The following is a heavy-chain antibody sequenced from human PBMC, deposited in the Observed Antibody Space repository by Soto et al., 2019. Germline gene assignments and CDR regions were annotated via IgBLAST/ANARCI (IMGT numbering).Heavy chain of an antibody. D-gene: IGHD2-2*01. CDR3: ARDLGYCRSGPCYREWFDP. CDR1: GYTFTTHG. Sequence: QVQLVQSGAEVKKPGASVKVSCKASGYTFTTHGISWVRQAPGQGLEWMGWVSGDNGHTNYAQSLQGRVTMTTDTSTTTAYMELRSLRSDDTAVYYWARDLGYCRSGPCYREWFDPWGQGTVVTVSS. CDR2: VSGDNGHT. J-gene: IGHJ5*02. V-gene: IGHV1-18*01.